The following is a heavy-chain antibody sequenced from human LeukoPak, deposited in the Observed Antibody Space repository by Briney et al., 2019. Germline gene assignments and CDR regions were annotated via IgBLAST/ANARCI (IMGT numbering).Heavy chain of an antibody. D-gene: IGHD1-20*01. V-gene: IGHV3-33*01. CDR1: GFTFNNYG. CDR2: IWYDGSNK. J-gene: IGHJ6*03. Sequence: PGRSLRLSCAASGFTFNNYGMHWVRQAPGKGLEWVALIWYDGSNKYYAEYVKGRFTISRDNSENTLYLQMNSLRAEGTAVYYCARDRWYNWNPSYYMDVWGKGTTVTVSS. CDR3: ARDRWYNWNPSYYMDV.